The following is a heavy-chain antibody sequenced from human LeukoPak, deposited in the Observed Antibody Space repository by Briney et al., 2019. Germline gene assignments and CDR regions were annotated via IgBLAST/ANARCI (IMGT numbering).Heavy chain of an antibody. CDR1: GGSISSYY. J-gene: IGHJ4*02. Sequence: PSETLSLTCTVSGGSISSYYWSWIRQPPGKGLEWIGYIYYSGSTDYNPSLKSRVTILVDTSKNQFSLKLSSVTAADTAVYYCARSFYGGNSDYWGQGTLVIVSS. CDR2: IYYSGST. CDR3: ARSFYGGNSDY. V-gene: IGHV4-59*01. D-gene: IGHD4-23*01.